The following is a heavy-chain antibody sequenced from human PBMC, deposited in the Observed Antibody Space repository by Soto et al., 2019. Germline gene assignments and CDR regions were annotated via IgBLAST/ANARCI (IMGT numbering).Heavy chain of an antibody. D-gene: IGHD1-1*01. J-gene: IGHJ6*03. CDR3: ARGSGLENYYYMDV. Sequence: SETLSLTCAVYGGSFSGYYWSWIRQPPGKGLEWIGEINHSGSTNYNPSLKSRVTISVDTSKNQFSLKLSSVTAADTAVYYCARGSGLENYYYMDVWGKGTTVTV. CDR2: INHSGST. V-gene: IGHV4-34*01. CDR1: GGSFSGYY.